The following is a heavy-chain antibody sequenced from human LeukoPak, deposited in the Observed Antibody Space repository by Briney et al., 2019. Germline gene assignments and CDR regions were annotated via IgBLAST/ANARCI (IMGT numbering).Heavy chain of an antibody. D-gene: IGHD3-3*01. V-gene: IGHV4-39*01. CDR1: GGSSSSSSYY. CDR2: IYYSGST. CDR3: ARSPVLRFLEWLLLLDY. J-gene: IGHJ4*02. Sequence: SETLSLTCTVSGGSSSSSSYYWGWIRQPPGKGLEWIGSIYYSGSTYYNPSLKSRVTISVDTSKNQFSLKLSSVTAADTAVYYCARSPVLRFLEWLLLLDYWGQGTLVTVSS.